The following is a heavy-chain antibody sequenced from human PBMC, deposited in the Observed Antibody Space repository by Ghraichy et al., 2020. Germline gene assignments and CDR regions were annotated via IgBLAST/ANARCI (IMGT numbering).Heavy chain of an antibody. D-gene: IGHD6-6*01. CDR1: GGSFSNYY. CDR2: IYQSGNT. V-gene: IGHV4-59*01. Sequence: SETLSLTYTVSGGSFSNYYWSWIRQSPGKGLEWIGYIYQSGNTNYNPSLQSRGAISLDTSKTQFSLTLNSVTAADAAVYYCATGSSHSTNFYYYGMDVWGQGTTVTVSS. J-gene: IGHJ6*02. CDR3: ATGSSHSTNFYYYGMDV.